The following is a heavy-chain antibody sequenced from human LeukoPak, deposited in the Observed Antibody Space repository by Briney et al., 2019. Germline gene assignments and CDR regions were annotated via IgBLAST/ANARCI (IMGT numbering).Heavy chain of an antibody. J-gene: IGHJ4*02. CDR2: IAWNSGNT. Sequence: GRSLRLSCAASGFTFDNYAMHWVRQVPGKGLEWVSGIAWNSGNTGFADSVKGQFTISRDNAENSLSLQMNSLTPEDTAFYFCAKDMNSYGSGSSYNPWGPFDSWGQGTLVTVSS. CDR3: AKDMNSYGSGSSYNPWGPFDS. V-gene: IGHV3-9*01. CDR1: GFTFDNYA. D-gene: IGHD3-10*01.